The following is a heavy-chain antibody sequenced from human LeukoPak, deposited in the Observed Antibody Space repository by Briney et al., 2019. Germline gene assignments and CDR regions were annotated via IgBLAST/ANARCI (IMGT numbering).Heavy chain of an antibody. J-gene: IGHJ4*02. CDR2: IYTSGST. CDR3: ARVYYDSSGYYYFDY. Sequence: SETLSLTCTVSGASISSYYWSWIRQPAGKGLEWLGRIYTSGSTNYNPSLKSRVTTSVDTSKNQFSLKLSSVTAADTAVYYCARVYYDSSGYYYFDYWGQGTLVTVSS. D-gene: IGHD3-22*01. V-gene: IGHV4-4*07. CDR1: GASISSYY.